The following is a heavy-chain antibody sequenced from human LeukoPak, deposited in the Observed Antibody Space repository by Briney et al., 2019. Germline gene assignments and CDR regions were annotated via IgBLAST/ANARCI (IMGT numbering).Heavy chain of an antibody. CDR1: GFTFSSYS. Sequence: GGSLRLSCAASGFTFSSYSMNWVRQAPGKGLEWVSSISSSSSYIYYADSAKGRFTISRDNAKNSLYLQMNSLRAEDTAVYYCARDDRMVSDAFDIWGQGTMVTVSS. V-gene: IGHV3-21*01. CDR3: ARDDRMVSDAFDI. J-gene: IGHJ3*02. D-gene: IGHD5-18*01. CDR2: ISSSSSYI.